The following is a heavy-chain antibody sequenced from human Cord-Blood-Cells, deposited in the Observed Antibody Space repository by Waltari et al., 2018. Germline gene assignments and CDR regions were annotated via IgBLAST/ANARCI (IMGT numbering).Heavy chain of an antibody. Sequence: EVQLVESGGGLVQPGGSLRLSCAASGFTFSSYWMSWVRQATGKVMEWVANIEQDESNKYYVDSVKGRFTISRDNAKNSLYLQMNSLRAEDTAVYYCASNSSSWCFDYWGQGTLVTVSS. J-gene: IGHJ4*02. D-gene: IGHD6-13*01. V-gene: IGHV3-7*01. CDR3: ASNSSSWCFDY. CDR1: GFTFSSYW. CDR2: IEQDESNK.